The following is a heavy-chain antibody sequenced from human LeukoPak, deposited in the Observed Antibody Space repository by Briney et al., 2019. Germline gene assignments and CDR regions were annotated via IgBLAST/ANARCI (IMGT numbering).Heavy chain of an antibody. D-gene: IGHD5-24*01. CDR2: IYPGDSDT. CDR3: ARFRRDGHNHVYYFEY. CDR1: GYSFTSYW. V-gene: IGHV5-51*01. J-gene: IGHJ4*02. Sequence: GESLKISCKGSGYSFTSYWIGWVRQMPGKGLEWMGIIYPGDSDTRYSPSFQGQVTISADKSISTAYLQWSSLKASDTAMYYCARFRRDGHNHVYYFEYWGQGTLVTVSS.